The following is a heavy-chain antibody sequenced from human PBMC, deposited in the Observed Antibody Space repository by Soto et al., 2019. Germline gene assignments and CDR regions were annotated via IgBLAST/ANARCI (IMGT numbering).Heavy chain of an antibody. CDR1: GFTFDDYA. CDR3: AKDISSSRGYYFDY. J-gene: IGHJ4*02. D-gene: IGHD6-13*01. V-gene: IGHV3-9*01. Sequence: EVQLVESGGGLVQPGRSLRLSCAVSGFTFDDYAMHWVRQAPGKGLEWVSGISWNSGSIGYADSVKGRFTSSRDNAKNSLYLQMNSLRAEDTALYYCAKDISSSRGYYFDYWGQGTLVTVSS. CDR2: ISWNSGSI.